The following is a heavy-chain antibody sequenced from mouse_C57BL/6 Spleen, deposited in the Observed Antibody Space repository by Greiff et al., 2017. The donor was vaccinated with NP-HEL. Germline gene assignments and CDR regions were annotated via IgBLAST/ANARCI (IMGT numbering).Heavy chain of an antibody. D-gene: IGHD2-2*01. J-gene: IGHJ1*03. CDR3: ARYTGYYGYDEGYFDV. V-gene: IGHV7-3*01. CDR2: IRNKANGYTT. CDR1: GFTFTDYY. Sequence: EVKLMESGGGLVQPGGSLSLSCAASGFTFTDYYMSWVRQPPGKALEWLGFIRNKANGYTTEYSASVKGRFTISRDNSQSILYLQMNALRAEDSATYYCARYTGYYGYDEGYFDVWGTGTTVTVSS.